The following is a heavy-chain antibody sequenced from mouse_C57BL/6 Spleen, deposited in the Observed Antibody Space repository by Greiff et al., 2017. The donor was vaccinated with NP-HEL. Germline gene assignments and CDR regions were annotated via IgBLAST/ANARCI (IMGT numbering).Heavy chain of an antibody. CDR2: ISSGGSYT. CDR1: GFTFSSYG. Sequence: EVKLMESGGDLVKPGGSLKLSCAASGFTFSSYGMSWVRQTPDKRLEWVATISSGGSYTYYPDSVKGRFTISRDNAKNTLYLQMSSLKSEDTAMYYCARHPHYGSSYGYFDVWGTGTTVTVSS. CDR3: ARHPHYGSSYGYFDV. V-gene: IGHV5-6*01. D-gene: IGHD1-1*01. J-gene: IGHJ1*03.